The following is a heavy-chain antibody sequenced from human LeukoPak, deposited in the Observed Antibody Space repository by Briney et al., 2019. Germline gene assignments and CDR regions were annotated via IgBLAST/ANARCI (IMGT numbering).Heavy chain of an antibody. CDR1: GGSFSGYY. Sequence: SETLSLTCAVYGGSFSGYYWSWIRQPPGKGLEWIGEINHSGSTNYNPSLKSRVTISVDTSKNQFSLKLSSVPAADTAVYYCARGDGYNYLGFDYWGQGTLVTVSS. D-gene: IGHD5-24*01. CDR2: INHSGST. J-gene: IGHJ4*02. V-gene: IGHV4-34*01. CDR3: ARGDGYNYLGFDY.